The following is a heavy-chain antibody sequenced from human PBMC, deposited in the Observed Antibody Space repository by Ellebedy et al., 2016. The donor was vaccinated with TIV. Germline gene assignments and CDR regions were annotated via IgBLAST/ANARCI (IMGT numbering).Heavy chain of an antibody. CDR1: GGSISSSNW. CDR2: IYHSGST. D-gene: IGHD3-10*01. J-gene: IGHJ6*02. Sequence: SETLSLXXAVSGGSISSSNWWSWVRQPPGKGLEWIGEIYHSGSTNYNPSLKSRVTISVDKSKDQFSLKLSSVTAADTAVYYCARDRRERYGSGSYYYYYGMDVWGQGTTVTVSS. CDR3: ARDRRERYGSGSYYYYYGMDV. V-gene: IGHV4-4*02.